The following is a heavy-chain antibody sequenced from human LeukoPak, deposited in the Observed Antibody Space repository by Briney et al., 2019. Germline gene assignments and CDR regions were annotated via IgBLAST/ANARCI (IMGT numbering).Heavy chain of an antibody. CDR2: IIPIFGTA. Sequence: SVKVSCKASGGTFSSYAISWVRQAPGQGLEWMGGIIPIFGTANYAQKFQGRVTITADESTSTAYMELSSLRSEDTAVYYCARDRGITMIVVAYHYGMDVWGQGTTVTVSS. CDR3: ARDRGITMIVVAYHYGMDV. J-gene: IGHJ6*02. CDR1: GGTFSSYA. V-gene: IGHV1-69*13. D-gene: IGHD3-22*01.